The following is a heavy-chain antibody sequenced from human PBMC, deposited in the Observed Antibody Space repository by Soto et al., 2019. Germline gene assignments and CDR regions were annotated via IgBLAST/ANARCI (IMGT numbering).Heavy chain of an antibody. J-gene: IGHJ3*01. V-gene: IGHV3-33*01. CDR2: IWHDGSQK. CDR3: EGRDDPFHV. CDR1: GFTFSNYG. Sequence: QVQLVESGGGVVQPGTSLRLSCVATGFTFSNYGIHWVRQAPGRGLVWVAVIWHDGSQKYLADSVRGRFTISRDNSKNTVYLQMNSLRVEDTAVYYCEGRDDPFHVWGQGTMVTVSS.